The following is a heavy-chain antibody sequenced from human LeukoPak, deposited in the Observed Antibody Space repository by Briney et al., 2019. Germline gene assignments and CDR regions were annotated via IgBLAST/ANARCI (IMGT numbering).Heavy chain of an antibody. CDR3: AISRVAVIPSGFDH. V-gene: IGHV3-23*01. J-gene: IGHJ4*02. D-gene: IGHD6-19*01. CDR2: ISGGAGST. Sequence: GGSLTLSCAASGFTFSTYAMSWVPQPPGKGLECVSAISGGAGSTYYADSVKGQFTISRDNSKLYLQMNSVRAEDTGIYYCAISRVAVIPSGFDHWGQGTLVTVSS. CDR1: GFTFSTYA.